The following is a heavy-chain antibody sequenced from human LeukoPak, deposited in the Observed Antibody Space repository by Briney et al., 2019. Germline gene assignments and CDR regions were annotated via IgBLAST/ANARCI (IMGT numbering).Heavy chain of an antibody. J-gene: IGHJ6*03. CDR1: GGTFSSYA. CDR2: INPNSGGT. CDR3: AREGVHSADPTDFYYYFYYMDV. V-gene: IGHV1-2*02. D-gene: IGHD3/OR15-3a*01. Sequence: ASVKVSCKASGGTFSSYAISWVRQAPGQGLEWVGWINPNSGGTNYAQKFQGRVTMTRDTSISTAYMELSSLTSDDTAVYYCAREGVHSADPTDFYYYFYYMDVWGKGTTVTVSS.